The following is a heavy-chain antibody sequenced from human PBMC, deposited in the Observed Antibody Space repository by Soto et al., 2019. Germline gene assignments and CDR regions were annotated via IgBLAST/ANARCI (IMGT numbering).Heavy chain of an antibody. J-gene: IGHJ4*02. CDR2: INPSGGST. D-gene: IGHD3-10*01. CDR1: GYTFTSYY. V-gene: IGHV1-46*01. CDR3: ARGQSITMVRGVIMVY. Sequence: ASVKVSCKASGYTFTSYYMHWVRQAPGQGLEWMGIINPSGGSTSYAQKFQGRVTMTRDTSTSTVYMELSSLRSEDTAVYYCARGQSITMVRGVIMVYWGQRTLVTVSS.